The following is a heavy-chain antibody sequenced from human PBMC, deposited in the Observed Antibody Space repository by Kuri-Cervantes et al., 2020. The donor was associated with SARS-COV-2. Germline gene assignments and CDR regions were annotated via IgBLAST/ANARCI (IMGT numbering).Heavy chain of an antibody. CDR1: GFTFSSYW. CDR2: IKQDGSEK. CDR3: ASLPARIAAAGYDY. V-gene: IGHV3-7*03. Sequence: GESLKISCAASGFTFSSYWMSWVRQAPGKGLEWVANIKQDGSEKYYVDSVKGRFTISRDNAKNSLYLQMNSLRAGDTAVYYCASLPARIAAAGYDYWGQGTLVTVSS. D-gene: IGHD6-13*01. J-gene: IGHJ4*02.